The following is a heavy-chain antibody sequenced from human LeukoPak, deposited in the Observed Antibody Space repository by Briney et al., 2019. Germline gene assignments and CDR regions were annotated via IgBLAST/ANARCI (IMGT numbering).Heavy chain of an antibody. CDR1: GASVNGYF. J-gene: IGHJ3*01. Sequence: KTSETLSLTCSVSGASVNGYFWNWVRQTPEKGLEWIGYVSHTGATTSNPTLKSRVSITIDTSKSQISLTMTSVTAADSALYYCARDRRGSFYTFDLWGPGTIVCVS. D-gene: IGHD1-26*01. V-gene: IGHV4-59*02. CDR2: VSHTGAT. CDR3: ARDRRGSFYTFDL.